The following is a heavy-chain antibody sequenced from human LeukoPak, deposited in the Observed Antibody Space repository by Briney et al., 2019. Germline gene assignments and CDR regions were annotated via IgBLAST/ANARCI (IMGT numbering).Heavy chain of an antibody. Sequence: SETLSLTCTVSGDSTNNNDYYWSWLRRPAGKGLESIGRIHMGGSTNYNPSLKSRVTISIDTSRNQFSLKLTSVTASDTAIYYCARDNNYYYGSGEHYYYGMDVWGQGTTVTVSS. D-gene: IGHD3-10*01. J-gene: IGHJ6*02. CDR3: ARDNNYYYGSGEHYYYGMDV. CDR1: GDSTNNNDYY. V-gene: IGHV4-61*02. CDR2: IHMGGST.